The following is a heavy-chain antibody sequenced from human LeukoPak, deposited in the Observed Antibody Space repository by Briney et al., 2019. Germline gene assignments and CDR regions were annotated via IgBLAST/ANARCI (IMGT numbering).Heavy chain of an antibody. D-gene: IGHD2-15*01. CDR1: GFTFSSYA. V-gene: IGHV3-30-3*01. Sequence: PGGSLRLSCAASGFTFSSYAMHWVRQAPGKGLEWVAVISYDGSNKYYADSVKGRFTISRDNSKNTLYLQMNSLRAEDTAVYYCARDTGVVVVAAITYYFDYWGQGTLVTVSS. J-gene: IGHJ4*02. CDR3: ARDTGVVVVAAITYYFDY. CDR2: ISYDGSNK.